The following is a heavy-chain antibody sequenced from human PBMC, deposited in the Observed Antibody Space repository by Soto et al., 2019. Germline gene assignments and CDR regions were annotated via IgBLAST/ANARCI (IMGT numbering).Heavy chain of an antibody. V-gene: IGHV1-46*03. CDR1: GYTFTSYY. CDR3: ARDRIPPKGATGYWYFDL. CDR2: INPRGGS. J-gene: IGHJ2*01. D-gene: IGHD1-1*01. Sequence: QVQLVQSGAEVKKPGASVKVSCKASGYTFTSYYMHWVRQAPGQGLEWMGIINPRGGSRYAQKFLGRVTMPRDTSTSTVYMELSSVTSEDTAVYYCARDRIPPKGATGYWYFDLWGRGTLVTVSS.